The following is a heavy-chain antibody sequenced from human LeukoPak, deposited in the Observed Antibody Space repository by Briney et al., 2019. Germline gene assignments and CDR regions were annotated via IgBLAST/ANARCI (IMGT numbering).Heavy chain of an antibody. V-gene: IGHV3-30*04. D-gene: IGHD3-16*01. Sequence: RCLRLSCAASGLSSSSYAVRWVRPAPGGWLEWVAVISYVGSNKYYADSLKGRFTLSRDNSKNTLYLQMNSLRAEDTAVYYGARNYDYLDYWGQGTLVTVSS. CDR3: ARNYDYLDY. CDR1: GLSSSSYA. CDR2: ISYVGSNK. J-gene: IGHJ4*02.